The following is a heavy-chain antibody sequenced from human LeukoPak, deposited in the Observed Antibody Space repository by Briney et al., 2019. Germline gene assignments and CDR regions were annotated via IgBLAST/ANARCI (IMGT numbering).Heavy chain of an antibody. CDR3: LGRESGSLPGAFDI. CDR2: INSDGTEA. Sequence: PGRSRSLSCVGSGLTFPSYSMQWVRPAPGKGRVWVARINSDGTEARYADSVKGRFTISRDNAKDTLYLQMDSLRAEDTAVYYCLGRESGSLPGAFDIWGQGTMVTVSS. CDR1: GLTFPSYS. D-gene: IGHD3-10*01. J-gene: IGHJ3*02. V-gene: IGHV3-74*01.